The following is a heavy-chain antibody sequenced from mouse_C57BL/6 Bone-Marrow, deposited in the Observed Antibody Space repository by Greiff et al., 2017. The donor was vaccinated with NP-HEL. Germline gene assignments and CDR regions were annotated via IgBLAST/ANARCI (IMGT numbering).Heavy chain of an antibody. D-gene: IGHD2-3*01. V-gene: IGHV1-15*01. CDR1: GYTFTDYE. J-gene: IGHJ1*03. CDR2: IDPETGGT. CDR3: TSDGYSPYWYFDV. Sequence: VQLVESGAELVRPGASVTLSCKASGYTFTDYEMHWVKQTPVHGLEWIGAIDPETGGTAYNQKFKGKAILTADKSSSTAYMELRSLTSEDSAVYYCTSDGYSPYWYFDVWGTGTTVTVSS.